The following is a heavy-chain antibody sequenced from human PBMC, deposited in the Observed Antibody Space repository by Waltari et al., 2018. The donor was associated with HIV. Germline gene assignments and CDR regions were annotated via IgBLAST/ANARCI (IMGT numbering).Heavy chain of an antibody. D-gene: IGHD1-1*01. Sequence: QVQLQQWGAGLLKPSATLSLTCAVCGGYFSGYYWSWIRQPPGKGLEWIGEITHSGSTNYNPSLKSRVTISVDTSKNQFSLKLSSVTAADTAVYYCARVDEQLDYWGQGTLVTVSS. CDR3: ARVDEQLDY. CDR1: GGYFSGYY. J-gene: IGHJ4*02. CDR2: ITHSGST. V-gene: IGHV4-34*01.